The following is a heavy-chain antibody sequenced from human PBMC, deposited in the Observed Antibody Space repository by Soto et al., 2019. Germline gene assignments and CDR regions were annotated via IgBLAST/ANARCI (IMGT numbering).Heavy chain of an antibody. J-gene: IGHJ6*02. CDR3: ARDLQLTVTTRGPRPNYGMDV. V-gene: IGHV4-31*03. D-gene: IGHD4-17*01. Sequence: PSETLSLTCTVSGDSLSSGGYYWTWIRQHPGMGLEWIGYIFYTGSTYYNPSLKSRLTISVDTSKSHFSLKLSSVTAADTAVYYCARDLQLTVTTRGPRPNYGMDVWGQGTTVTVSS. CDR1: GDSLSSGGYY. CDR2: IFYTGST.